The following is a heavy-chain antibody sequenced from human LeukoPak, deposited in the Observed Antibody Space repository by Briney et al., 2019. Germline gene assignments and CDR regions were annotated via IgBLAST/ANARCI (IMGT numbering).Heavy chain of an antibody. CDR1: GFNFNSYS. J-gene: IGHJ4*02. CDR3: ARERYSDRISDY. V-gene: IGHV3-48*04. D-gene: IGHD3-9*01. CDR2: ISSSSSTI. Sequence: PGGSLRLSCAASGFNFNSYSMNWVRQAPGKGLEWVSYISSSSSTIYYAVSVKGRFTISRDNAKNSLFLQMNSLRAEDTAVYYCARERYSDRISDYWGQGTLVTVSS.